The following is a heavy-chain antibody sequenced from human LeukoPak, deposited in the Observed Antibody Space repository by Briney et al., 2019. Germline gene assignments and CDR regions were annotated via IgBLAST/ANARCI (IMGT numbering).Heavy chain of an antibody. CDR1: GYSISSGYY. Sequence: SEALSLTCTVSGYSISSGYYWAWLRQSPGKGLEWIGNVYHDGRTYYNPSLKSRVTISVDTSTNQFSLKLSPVTATDTALYYCARGYSSSWYYNWFDPWGQGTLVTVSS. V-gene: IGHV4-38-2*02. CDR2: VYHDGRT. CDR3: ARGYSSSWYYNWFDP. J-gene: IGHJ5*02. D-gene: IGHD6-13*01.